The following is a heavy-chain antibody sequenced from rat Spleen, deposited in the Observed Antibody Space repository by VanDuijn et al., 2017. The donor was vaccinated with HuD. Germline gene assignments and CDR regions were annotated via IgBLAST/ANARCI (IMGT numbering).Heavy chain of an antibody. D-gene: IGHD2-7*01. V-gene: IGHV5-29*01. CDR2: ISYDGTST. J-gene: IGHJ1*01. Sequence: EVQLVESDGGLVQPGRSLKLSCAASGFTFSDYDMAWVRQAPTEGLEWVATISYDGTSTYYRDSVKGRFTISRDNAKSTLYLQMDSLRPEETATYYCARRGYLSNWYFDFWGPGIMVTVSS. CDR1: GFTFSDYD. CDR3: ARRGYLSNWYFDF.